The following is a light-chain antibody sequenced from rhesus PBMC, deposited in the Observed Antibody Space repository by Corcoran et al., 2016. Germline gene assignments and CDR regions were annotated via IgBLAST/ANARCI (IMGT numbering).Light chain of an antibody. V-gene: IGKV1-69*01. Sequence: DIQMTQSPSSLSASVGDRVTITCRASQGISNWLAWYQQKPGSAPNLLIYRASNLQTGVPSRFSGSGSGTDFTLTISSLQPEDIATYYCQHHDNSPPSFGQGTKVEIK. J-gene: IGKJ2*01. CDR3: QHHDNSPPS. CDR1: QGISNW. CDR2: RAS.